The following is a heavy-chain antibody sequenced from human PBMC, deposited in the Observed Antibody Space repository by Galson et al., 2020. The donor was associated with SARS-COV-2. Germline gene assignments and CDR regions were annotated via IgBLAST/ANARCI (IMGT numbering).Heavy chain of an antibody. Sequence: GGSLRLSCAASGFTFSSYSMNWVRQAPGKGLEWVSSISSSSSYIYYADSVKGRFTISRDNAKNSLYLQMNSLRAEDTAVYYCARASKVEMATIDGPTPKFLYWYFDLWGRGTLVTVSS. CDR3: ARASKVEMATIDGPTPKFLYWYFDL. CDR2: ISSSSSYI. J-gene: IGHJ2*01. V-gene: IGHV3-21*01. CDR1: GFTFSSYS. D-gene: IGHD5-12*01.